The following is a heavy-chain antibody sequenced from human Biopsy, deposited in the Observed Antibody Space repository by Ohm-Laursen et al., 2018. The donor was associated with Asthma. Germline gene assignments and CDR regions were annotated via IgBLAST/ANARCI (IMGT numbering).Heavy chain of an antibody. V-gene: IGHV3-30-3*01. Sequence: SLSLTCAASGFTFHNYVMHWVRQAPGKGLEWVAGIFFDGSNKYYADSVKGRFTISRDNSKDTLYLQVNSLRGDDTAVYYCARGKTWGRSYYFDYWGQGTLVTVSS. CDR1: GFTFHNYV. D-gene: IGHD6-6*01. CDR3: ARGKTWGRSYYFDY. CDR2: IFFDGSNK. J-gene: IGHJ4*02.